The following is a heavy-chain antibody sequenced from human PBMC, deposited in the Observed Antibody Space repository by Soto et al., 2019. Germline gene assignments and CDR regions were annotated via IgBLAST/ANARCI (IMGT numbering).Heavy chain of an antibody. Sequence: GGSLRLSCSASGFTFSSYSMNWVRQAPGKGLEWVSYISSSSSTIYYADSVKGRFTISRDNAKNSLYLQMNRLRAEDTAVYYYARDYSSYGPFDYWGKGSLVTVSS. CDR2: ISSSSSTI. J-gene: IGHJ4*02. CDR3: ARDYSSYGPFDY. V-gene: IGHV3-48*01. CDR1: GFTFSSYS. D-gene: IGHD5-18*01.